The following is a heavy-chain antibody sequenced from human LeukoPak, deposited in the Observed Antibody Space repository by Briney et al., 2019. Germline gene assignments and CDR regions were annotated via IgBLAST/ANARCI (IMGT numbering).Heavy chain of an antibody. Sequence: PGGSLRLSCAASGITVSSNYMSWVRQAPGKGLEWASVVASDGSTKYAGSVKGRFAISRDNSKNTLYLQMNSLRAEDTGVYYCAKATVGGYEDWGQGTLVTVSS. CDR2: VASDGST. D-gene: IGHD5-12*01. V-gene: IGHV3-53*01. CDR1: GITVSSNY. CDR3: AKATVGGYED. J-gene: IGHJ4*02.